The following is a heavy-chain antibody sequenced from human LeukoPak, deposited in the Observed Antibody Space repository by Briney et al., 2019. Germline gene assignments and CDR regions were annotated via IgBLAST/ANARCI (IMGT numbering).Heavy chain of an antibody. Sequence: EASVKVSCKASGGTFSSYAISWVRQAPGQGLEWMGGIIPIFGTANYAQKFQGRVTITTDESTSTAYTELSSLRSEDTAVYYCARGPPVSVRWLPHSYYFDYWGQGTLVTVSS. D-gene: IGHD3-22*01. CDR1: GGTFSSYA. J-gene: IGHJ4*02. CDR2: IIPIFGTA. V-gene: IGHV1-69*05. CDR3: ARGPPVSVRWLPHSYYFDY.